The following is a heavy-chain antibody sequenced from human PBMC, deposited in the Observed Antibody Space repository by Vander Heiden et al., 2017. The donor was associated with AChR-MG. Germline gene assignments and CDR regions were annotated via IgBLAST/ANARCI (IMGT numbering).Heavy chain of an antibody. D-gene: IGHD6-6*01. CDR1: GYTFSSYG. V-gene: IGHV1-18*01. CDR2: TRAYNGNT. Sequence: QVQLVQSGAEVKKPGASVKVSCKASGYTFSSYGISWVRQAPGQGLEWMGWTRAYNGNTDDAQKFQGRVTLTTDTSTSTAYMEMRSLTSDDTAVYYCARAYFSSSDYWGQGTLVTVSS. CDR3: ARAYFSSSDY. J-gene: IGHJ4*02.